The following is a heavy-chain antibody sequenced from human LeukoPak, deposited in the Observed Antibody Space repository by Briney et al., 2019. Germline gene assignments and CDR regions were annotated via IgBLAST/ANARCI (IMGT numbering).Heavy chain of an antibody. CDR2: IYYIGST. CDR1: GDSLSSYY. V-gene: IGHV4-59*01. J-gene: IGHJ3*01. CDR3: ARDYAFDV. Sequence: PSETLSLTCTVSGDSLSSYYWSWLRQPPGKGLEWIGYIYYIGSTNYNPSLKSRVTISVDTSKNQFSLKLSSVTAADTAVYYCARDYAFDVWGQGTMVTVSS.